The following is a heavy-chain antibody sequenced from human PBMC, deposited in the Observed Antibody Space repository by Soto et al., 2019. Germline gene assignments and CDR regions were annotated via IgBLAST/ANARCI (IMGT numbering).Heavy chain of an antibody. CDR3: ARDRSYYGMDF. CDR1: GFTFSSYG. V-gene: IGHV3-33*01. J-gene: IGHJ6*02. Sequence: GGSLRLSCAASGFTFSSYGMHWVRQAPGKGLEWVAVIWYDGSNKYYADSVKGRFTISRDNSKNTLYLQMNSLRAEDTAVYYCARDRSYYGMDFWGQGTMVTVSS. CDR2: IWYDGSNK.